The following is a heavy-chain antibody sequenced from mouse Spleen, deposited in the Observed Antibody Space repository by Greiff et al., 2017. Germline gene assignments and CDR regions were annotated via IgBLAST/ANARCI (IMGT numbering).Heavy chain of an antibody. V-gene: IGHV1-64*01. J-gene: IGHJ1*01. Sequence: QVQLQQPGAELVKPGASVKLSCKASGYTFTSYWMHWVKQRPGQGLEWIGMIHPNSGSTNYNEKFKSKATLTVDKSSSTAYMQLSSLTSEDSAVYYCARGGITTVVERDWYFDVWGAGTTVTVSS. CDR2: IHPNSGST. CDR1: GYTFTSYW. D-gene: IGHD1-1*01. CDR3: ARGGITTVVERDWYFDV.